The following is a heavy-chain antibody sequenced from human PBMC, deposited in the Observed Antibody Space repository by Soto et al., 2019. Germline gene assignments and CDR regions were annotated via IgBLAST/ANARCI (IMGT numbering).Heavy chain of an antibody. CDR2: IIPILGIA. CDR1: GGTFSSYT. V-gene: IGHV1-69*02. D-gene: IGHD4-17*01. Sequence: QVQLVQSGAEVKKPGSSVKVSCKASGGTFSSYTISWVRQAPGQGLEWMGRIIPILGIANYAQKFQGRVTITADKSTSTACRELSSLGSEDEAVDYWARHRVYGDYHGGPPEAGYWGQGPLVTVAS. J-gene: IGHJ4*02. CDR3: ARHRVYGDYHGGPPEAGY.